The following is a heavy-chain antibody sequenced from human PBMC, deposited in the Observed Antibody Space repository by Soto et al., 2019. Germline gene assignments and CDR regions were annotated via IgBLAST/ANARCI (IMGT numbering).Heavy chain of an antibody. V-gene: IGHV4-34*01. CDR2: INHSGST. J-gene: IGHJ5*02. Sequence: SETLSLTCAVYGGSFSGYYWSWIRQPPGKGLEWIGEINHSGSTNYNPSLKSRVTISVDTSKNQFSLKLSSETAADTAVYYCTRDGSSIAARHNWFDPWGQGTLVTVSS. D-gene: IGHD6-6*01. CDR3: TRDGSSIAARHNWFDP. CDR1: GGSFSGYY.